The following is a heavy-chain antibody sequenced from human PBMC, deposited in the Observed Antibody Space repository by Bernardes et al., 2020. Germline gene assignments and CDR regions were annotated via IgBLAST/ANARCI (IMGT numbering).Heavy chain of an antibody. J-gene: IGHJ4*02. CDR3: AKDVYGYAGADY. CDR1: GFTFSSYW. CDR2: INQDGSEK. V-gene: IGHV3-7*03. D-gene: IGHD5-18*01. Sequence: GGSLRRSCAGSGFTFSSYWMTWVRQAPGKGLEWVANINQDGSEKYYVDSMKGRFTISRDNAKKSVYLQLNNLRADDTAIYYCAKDVYGYAGADYWGQGILVTVS.